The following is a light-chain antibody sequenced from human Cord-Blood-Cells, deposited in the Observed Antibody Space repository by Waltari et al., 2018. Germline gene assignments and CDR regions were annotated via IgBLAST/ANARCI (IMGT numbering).Light chain of an antibody. V-gene: IGKV3D-15*01. CDR1: QSVSSN. CDR3: QQYNNWPLT. Sequence: EIVLTQSPATLSVPPGERATLSCRASQSVSSNLAWSHQKPGQAPRLLIYGASTRATGIPARFSGSGSGTEFTLTISSLQSEDFAVYYCQQYNNWPLTFGGGTKVEIK. CDR2: GAS. J-gene: IGKJ4*01.